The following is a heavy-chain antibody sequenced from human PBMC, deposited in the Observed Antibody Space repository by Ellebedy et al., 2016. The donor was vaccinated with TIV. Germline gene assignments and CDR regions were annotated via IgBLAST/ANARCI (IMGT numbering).Heavy chain of an antibody. Sequence: SETLSLXCTVSGGSISSGDYYWSWIRQPPGKGLEWIGYIYYSGSTYYNPSLKSRVTISVDTSKNQFSLKLSSVTAADTAVYYCARAAMMDLTGIMVWGQGTLVTVSS. V-gene: IGHV4-30-4*01. CDR1: GGSISSGDYY. CDR2: IYYSGST. D-gene: IGHD2-8*01. CDR3: ARAAMMDLTGIMV. J-gene: IGHJ4*02.